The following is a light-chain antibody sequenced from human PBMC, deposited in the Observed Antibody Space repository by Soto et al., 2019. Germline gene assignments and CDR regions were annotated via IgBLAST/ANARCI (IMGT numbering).Light chain of an antibody. CDR2: WAS. CDR3: QQYYSPWT. CDR1: QSVLHSSNNKNY. Sequence: DIVMTQSPDSLAVSLGERATMNCKSSQSVLHSSNNKNYLAWYQQKPGQPPKLLIYWASTRESGVPDRFSGSGSGTDFTLSISSLQAEDVAVYYCQQYYSPWTFGQGTKVEIK. V-gene: IGKV4-1*01. J-gene: IGKJ1*01.